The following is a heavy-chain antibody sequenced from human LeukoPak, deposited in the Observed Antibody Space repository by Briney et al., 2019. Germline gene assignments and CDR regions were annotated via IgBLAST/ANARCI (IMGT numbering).Heavy chain of an antibody. J-gene: IGHJ3*02. CDR1: GFTFSSYS. CDR3: ARGYSSSAHDAFDI. Sequence: PGGSLRLSCAASGFTFSSYSMNWVRQAPGKGLEWVSSISSSSSYIYYADSVKGRFTISRDNAKNSLYLQMNSLRAEDTAVYYCARGYSSSAHDAFDIWGQGTMVTVSP. D-gene: IGHD6-6*01. CDR2: ISSSSSYI. V-gene: IGHV3-21*01.